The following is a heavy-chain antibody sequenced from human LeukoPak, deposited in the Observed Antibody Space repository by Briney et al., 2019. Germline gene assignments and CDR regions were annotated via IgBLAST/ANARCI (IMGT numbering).Heavy chain of an antibody. CDR1: GGSISSYY. V-gene: IGHV4-4*07. CDR3: ARETVAGAGRCLDY. CDR2: IYSSGST. Sequence: PSETLSLTCTVSGGSISSYYWSWIRQPAGKGLEWIGRIYSSGSTNYNPSLKSRVSMSVDTSKNQFSLKLSSVTAADTAVYYCARETVAGAGRCLDYWGQGTLVTVSS. D-gene: IGHD6-19*01. J-gene: IGHJ4*02.